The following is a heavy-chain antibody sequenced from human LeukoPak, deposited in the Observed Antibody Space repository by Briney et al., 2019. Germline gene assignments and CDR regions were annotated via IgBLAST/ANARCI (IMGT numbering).Heavy chain of an antibody. V-gene: IGHV3-21*01. CDR1: GFTFSSYS. Sequence: PGGSLRLSCAASGFTFSSYSMNWVRQAPGKGLEWVSSISSSSSYIYYADSVKGRFTISRDNAKNSLYLQMNSLRAEDTAVYYCARDGDYGDYENPFDYWGQGILVTVSS. CDR2: ISSSSSYI. J-gene: IGHJ4*02. CDR3: ARDGDYGDYENPFDY. D-gene: IGHD4-17*01.